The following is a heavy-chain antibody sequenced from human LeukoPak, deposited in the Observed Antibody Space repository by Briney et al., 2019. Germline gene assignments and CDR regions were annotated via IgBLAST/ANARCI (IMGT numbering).Heavy chain of an antibody. Sequence: SETLSLTCTVSGGSISSGSYYWSWIRQPPGKGLEWIGYIYYSGSTNYNPSLKSRVTMSVDTSKNQFSLKLSSVTAADTAVYYCARTYYDSSGYRIDYWGQGTLVTVSS. CDR2: IYYSGST. V-gene: IGHV4-61*01. J-gene: IGHJ4*02. CDR3: ARTYYDSSGYRIDY. D-gene: IGHD3-22*01. CDR1: GGSISSGSYY.